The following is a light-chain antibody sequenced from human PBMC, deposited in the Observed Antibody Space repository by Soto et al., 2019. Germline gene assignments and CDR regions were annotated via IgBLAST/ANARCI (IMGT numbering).Light chain of an antibody. V-gene: IGLV2-8*01. J-gene: IGLJ3*02. Sequence: QSALTQPPSASGSPGQSVTISCAGTSSDVGDYDYVSWYQLHPGKAPKLLIYEVIKRPSGVPDRFSGSKTGNTASLTVSGLLAEDEADYYCSSYAGSNGVVFGGGTKLTVL. CDR2: EVI. CDR3: SSYAGSNGVV. CDR1: SSDVGDYDY.